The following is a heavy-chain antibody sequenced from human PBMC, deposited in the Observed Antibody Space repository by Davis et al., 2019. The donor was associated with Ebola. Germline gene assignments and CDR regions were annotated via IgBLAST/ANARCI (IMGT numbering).Heavy chain of an antibody. Sequence: PGGSLRLSCAASGFTFSDYGMHWVRQTPGKGLEWVAFIQYGGSKEFYAESVKGRFTISRDSSKATVSLQMNSLRAEDTAVYYCAKRGGLGDLLPDYWGQGTLVTVSS. CDR1: GFTFSDYG. V-gene: IGHV3-30*02. D-gene: IGHD4-17*01. CDR3: AKRGGLGDLLPDY. CDR2: IQYGGSKE. J-gene: IGHJ4*02.